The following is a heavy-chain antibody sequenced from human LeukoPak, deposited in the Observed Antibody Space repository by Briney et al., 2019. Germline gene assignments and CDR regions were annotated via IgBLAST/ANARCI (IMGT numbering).Heavy chain of an antibody. CDR3: AKELGDPDY. D-gene: IGHD1-26*01. CDR1: GFTFRSYG. CDR2: ISYAGSNK. J-gene: IGHJ4*02. Sequence: GRSLRLSCAASGFTFRSYGMHWVRQAPGKGLEWVAVISYAGSNKYYAESVKGRFTISRDNFKNTAYLQMNSLRAEDTAVYYCAKELGDPDYWGQGTLVTVSS. V-gene: IGHV3-30*18.